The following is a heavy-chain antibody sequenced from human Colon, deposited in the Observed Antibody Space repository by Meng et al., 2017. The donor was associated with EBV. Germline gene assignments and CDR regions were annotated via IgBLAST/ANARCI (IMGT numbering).Heavy chain of an antibody. CDR1: GGSISTSDW. D-gene: IGHD2-2*01. V-gene: IGHV4-4*02. Sequence: QVQLQESGPGLVGPSGTLSLTCAVSGGSISTSDWWSWVRQPPGKGLEWIGEIYRGGGTNYNPSFKSRVTISVDTSNNHFSLKLSYVTAADTAVYYCARVRVIPAAVGFGYWGQGTLVTVSS. CDR2: IYRGGGT. J-gene: IGHJ4*02. CDR3: ARVRVIPAAVGFGY.